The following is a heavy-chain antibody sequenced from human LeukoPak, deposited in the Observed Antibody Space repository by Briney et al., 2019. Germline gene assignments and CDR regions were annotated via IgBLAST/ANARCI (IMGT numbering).Heavy chain of an antibody. CDR3: ATTSLAIQAFDI. V-gene: IGHV1-69-2*01. Sequence: ASVKVSCKASGFTFTDYYMHWVQQAPGKGLEWMGLVDPEDGETIYAEKFQGRVTITADTSTDTAYMELSSLRSEDTAVYYCATTSLAIQAFDIWGQGTMVTVSS. CDR1: GFTFTDYY. D-gene: IGHD3-3*01. J-gene: IGHJ3*02. CDR2: VDPEDGET.